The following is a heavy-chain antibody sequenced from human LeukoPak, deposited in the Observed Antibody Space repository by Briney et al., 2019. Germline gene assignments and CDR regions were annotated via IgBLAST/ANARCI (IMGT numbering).Heavy chain of an antibody. V-gene: IGHV4-61*01. CDR2: IYYSGNT. Sequence: SETLSLTCTVSGGSISSSNYYWSWIRQPPGKGLEWIGYIYYSGNTNYNPSLKSRVTISIDTSKNQFSLKLSSVTAADTAVYYCARVGTGNFDYWGQGTLVTVSS. CDR1: GGSISSSNYY. D-gene: IGHD3-10*01. CDR3: ARVGTGNFDY. J-gene: IGHJ4*02.